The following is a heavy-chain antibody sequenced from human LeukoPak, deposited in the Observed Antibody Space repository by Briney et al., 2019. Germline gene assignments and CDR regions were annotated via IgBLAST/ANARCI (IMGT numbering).Heavy chain of an antibody. D-gene: IGHD2-15*01. CDR2: ISAYNGNT. CDR3: AREGLGYCTGGSCSAFDC. Sequence: ASVRVSCTASGYTFTSYGISWVRQAPGQGLEWMGWISAYNGNTNYTQKLQGRVTMTTDTSTGTAYLELRSLRSDDTAVYYCAREGLGYCTGGSCSAFDCWGQGTLVTVSS. V-gene: IGHV1-18*01. J-gene: IGHJ4*02. CDR1: GYTFTSYG.